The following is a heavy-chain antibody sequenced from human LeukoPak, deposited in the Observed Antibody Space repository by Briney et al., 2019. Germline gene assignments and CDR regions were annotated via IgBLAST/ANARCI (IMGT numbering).Heavy chain of an antibody. D-gene: IGHD3-22*01. J-gene: IGHJ3*02. CDR3: ARGLTRYYYDSSGYHDAFDI. Sequence: GSLRLSCAASGFTFSSYEMNWVRQAPGKGLEWVSYISSSGSTIYYADSVKGRFTISRDNAKNSLYLQMNSLRAEDTAVYYCARGLTRYYYDSSGYHDAFDIWGQGTMVTASS. V-gene: IGHV3-48*03. CDR1: GFTFSSYE. CDR2: ISSSGSTI.